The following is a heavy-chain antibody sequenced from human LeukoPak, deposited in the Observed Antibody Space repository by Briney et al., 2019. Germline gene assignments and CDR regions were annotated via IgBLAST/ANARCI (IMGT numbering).Heavy chain of an antibody. D-gene: IGHD1-26*01. CDR1: GFTFTIHA. J-gene: IGHJ3*02. Sequence: WGSLRLSCAASGFTFTIHAVSCVRQAPGKGLEWVSAEGSAGGTYYADSVKGRFTISRDNSGKTMSLQMNRLRVEDTALYYCASRTWVGAGYYAFDIWGQGTMVTVSS. CDR3: ASRTWVGAGYYAFDI. V-gene: IGHV3-23*01. CDR2: EGSAGGT.